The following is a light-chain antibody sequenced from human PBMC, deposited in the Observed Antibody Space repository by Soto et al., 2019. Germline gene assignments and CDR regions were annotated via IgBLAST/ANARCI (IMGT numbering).Light chain of an antibody. J-gene: IGLJ1*01. Sequence: QSALTQPASVSGSPGQSITISCTGTSSDVGGYNYVSWYQQHPGKAPKLMIYDVSNRPSGVSNSFSGSKSGNTASLTISGIQAEDEADYYCSSYTSSSTSVFGTGTKLTVL. CDR2: DVS. V-gene: IGLV2-14*01. CDR1: SSDVGGYNY. CDR3: SSYTSSSTSV.